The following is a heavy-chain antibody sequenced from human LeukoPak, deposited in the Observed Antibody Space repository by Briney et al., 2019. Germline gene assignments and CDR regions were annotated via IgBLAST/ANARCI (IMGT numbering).Heavy chain of an antibody. CDR2: IKEDGSET. J-gene: IGHJ5*02. Sequence: GGSLRLSCAASGFTFSNYWMTWVRQAPGKGLEWVANIKEDGSETYYVDSVKGRFTISKDNAKNSLYLQMNSLRAEDTAVYYCARFWNQEWKPRSWGQGTLVTVSS. D-gene: IGHD3-3*01. V-gene: IGHV3-7*01. CDR3: ARFWNQEWKPRS. CDR1: GFTFSNYW.